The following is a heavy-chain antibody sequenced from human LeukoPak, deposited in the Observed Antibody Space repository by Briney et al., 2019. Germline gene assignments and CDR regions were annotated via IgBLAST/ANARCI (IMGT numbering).Heavy chain of an antibody. D-gene: IGHD2-2*01. V-gene: IGHV4-30-4*08. CDR2: IYYSGST. J-gene: IGHJ5*02. CDR3: ARNIVVVPAAINWFDP. CDR1: GGSISSGDYY. Sequence: PSQTLSLTCTVSGGSISSGDYYWSWIRQPPGKGLEWIGYIYYSGSTYYNPSLKSRVTISVDTSKNQFSLKLSSVTAADTAVYYCARNIVVVPAAINWFDPWGQGTLVTVSS.